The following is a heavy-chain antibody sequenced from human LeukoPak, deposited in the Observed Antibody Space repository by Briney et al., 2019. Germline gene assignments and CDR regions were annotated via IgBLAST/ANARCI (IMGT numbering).Heavy chain of an antibody. CDR1: GGTFSSYA. Sequence: SVKVSCKASGGTFSSYAISGVRRAPGQGLEWMGGIIPIFGTANYAQKFQGRVTITADESTSTAYMELSSLRSEDTAVHYCAREETWIPHYWGQGTLVTVSS. V-gene: IGHV1-69*01. J-gene: IGHJ4*02. CDR2: IIPIFGTA. D-gene: IGHD5-18*01. CDR3: AREETWIPHY.